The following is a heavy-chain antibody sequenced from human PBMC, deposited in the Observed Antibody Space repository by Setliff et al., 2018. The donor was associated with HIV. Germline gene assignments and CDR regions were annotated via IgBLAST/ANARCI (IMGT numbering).Heavy chain of an antibody. V-gene: IGHV1-8*02. CDR3: AREPAGSGSGSFGF. Sequence: ASVKVSCKASGYTFTSYDINWVRQATGQGLEWLGWMNPNSGNTGYAQKFQGRVTVTTDTSTSTANMELSSLRSEDTAVYYCAREPAGSGSGSFGFWGQGTLVTVSS. J-gene: IGHJ4*02. CDR1: GYTFTSYD. D-gene: IGHD3-10*01. CDR2: MNPNSGNT.